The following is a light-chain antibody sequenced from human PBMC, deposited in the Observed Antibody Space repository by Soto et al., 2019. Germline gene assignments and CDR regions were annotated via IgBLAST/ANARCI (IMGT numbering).Light chain of an antibody. CDR2: DAS. J-gene: IGKJ1*01. V-gene: IGKV1-5*01. CDR1: QSISTL. CDR3: QQYNTYPWT. Sequence: DIQLTQSPSFLSASLGDRFTITCRASQSISTLLAWYQQKPGKAPKLLIYDASSLQGGVPSRFSGSGSGTEFTLTISSLQPDDFATFYCQQYNTYPWTFGQGTKVDI.